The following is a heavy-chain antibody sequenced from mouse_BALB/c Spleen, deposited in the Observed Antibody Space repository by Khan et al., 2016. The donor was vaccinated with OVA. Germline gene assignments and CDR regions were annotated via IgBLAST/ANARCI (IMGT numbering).Heavy chain of an antibody. CDR2: IWTGGST. CDR3: ARYYGNYEWYFDV. V-gene: IGHV2-9*02. CDR1: GFSLTSYG. Sequence: QVQLKESGPGLVAPSQSLSITCTVSGFSLTSYGVHWVRQPPGKGLEWLGVIWTGGSTNYNSALMSRLSISKENAKSQVFLKMNSLQTDDTAMYYCARYYGNYEWYFDVWGAGTTVTVSS. D-gene: IGHD2-1*01. J-gene: IGHJ1*01.